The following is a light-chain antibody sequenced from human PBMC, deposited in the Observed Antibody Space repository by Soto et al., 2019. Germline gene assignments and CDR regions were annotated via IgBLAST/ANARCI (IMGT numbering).Light chain of an antibody. CDR1: SSDVGRYNY. J-gene: IGLJ1*01. Sequence: QSVLTQPPSLSGSPGQSITISCTGASSDVGRYNYVSWYQLHPGKAPKLIIYEVSNRPSGVSNRFSGSKSGNKASLTISGLRAEDEADYYCNSYTSSTAYVLGTGTKVTVL. CDR2: EVS. CDR3: NSYTSSTAYV. V-gene: IGLV2-14*01.